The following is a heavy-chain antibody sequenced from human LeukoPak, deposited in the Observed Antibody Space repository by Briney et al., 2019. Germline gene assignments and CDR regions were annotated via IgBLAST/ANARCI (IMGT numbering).Heavy chain of an antibody. V-gene: IGHV3-15*01. CDR1: GFIFSNAW. CDR2: VKSKTDGGTT. Sequence: GGSLRLSCAGSGFIFSNAWMSWVRQAPGKGLEWVGRVKSKTDGGTTDYAAPVKGRFTISRDDSKNMVYLQMNSLKTEDTAVYYCAKGALTTVILAWAFDIWGQGTMVTVSS. D-gene: IGHD4-11*01. CDR3: AKGALTTVILAWAFDI. J-gene: IGHJ3*02.